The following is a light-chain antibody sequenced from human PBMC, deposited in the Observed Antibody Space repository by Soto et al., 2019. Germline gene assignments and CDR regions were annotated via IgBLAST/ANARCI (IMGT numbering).Light chain of an antibody. Sequence: QSALTQPASVSGSPGQSITFSCTGTSSDVGGYNYVSWYQQHPGKAPKLMIYEVSNRPSGVSNRFSGSKSGNTASLTISGLQAEDEADYYCSSYTSSSSYVFXTGTKLTVL. J-gene: IGLJ1*01. CDR3: SSYTSSSSYV. V-gene: IGLV2-14*01. CDR2: EVS. CDR1: SSDVGGYNY.